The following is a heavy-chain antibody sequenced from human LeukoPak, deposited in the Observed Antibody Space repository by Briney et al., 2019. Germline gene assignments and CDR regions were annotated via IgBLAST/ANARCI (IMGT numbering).Heavy chain of an antibody. CDR3: AKCARTPEGGSGWCNWFDT. V-gene: IGHV3-23*01. CDR2: LSSSGGNP. CDR1: GFIVSSNY. J-gene: IGHJ5*02. D-gene: IGHD3-3*01. Sequence: GGSLRLSCAASGFIVSSNYMHWVRQAPGKGLEWVSSLSSSGGNPNYADSVKGRFTISRDNSKNTLFLQMNGLRAEDTALYSCAKCARTPEGGSGWCNWFDTWGQGTQVTVSS.